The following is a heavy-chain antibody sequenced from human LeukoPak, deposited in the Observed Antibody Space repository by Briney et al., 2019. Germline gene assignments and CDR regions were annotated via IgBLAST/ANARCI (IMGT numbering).Heavy chain of an antibody. CDR1: GYTFTGHY. Sequence: ASVKVSCKASGYTFTGHYIHWVRQAPGQGLEWMGWINPNNGDTRYAQKFQGRVTMTRDTSISTAYMEVSRLTSDDTAVYFCARDREGYCIGTSCFKMYYFDYWGQGALVIVSS. CDR2: INPNNGDT. V-gene: IGHV1-2*02. J-gene: IGHJ4*02. CDR3: ARDREGYCIGTSCFKMYYFDY. D-gene: IGHD2-15*01.